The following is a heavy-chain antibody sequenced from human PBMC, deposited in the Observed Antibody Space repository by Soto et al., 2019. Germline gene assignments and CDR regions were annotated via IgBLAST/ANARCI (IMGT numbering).Heavy chain of an antibody. J-gene: IGHJ4*02. Sequence: EVQLLDSGGDLVQPGESLRLSCAASGFTFSSFVMTWVRQAPGKGLEWVSSISGSGDNTYYADSVKGRFTISRDNSKNTLYLRMSSLRAEDTAVYYCAKAPDYAFYNGRPPTFDSWGQGTLVTVSS. CDR1: GFTFSSFV. V-gene: IGHV3-23*01. CDR2: ISGSGDNT. CDR3: AKAPDYAFYNGRPPTFDS. D-gene: IGHD3-3*01.